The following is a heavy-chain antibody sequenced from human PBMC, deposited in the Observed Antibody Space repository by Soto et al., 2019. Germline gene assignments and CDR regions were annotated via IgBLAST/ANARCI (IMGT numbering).Heavy chain of an antibody. V-gene: IGHV1-69*02. CDR3: TIGSWSGEVFDI. CDR1: GGTFSTSS. CDR2: ILPMLGVR. J-gene: IGHJ3*02. D-gene: IGHD2-21*01. Sequence: QVQLVQSGAEVKKNGSSVKVSCKDSGGTFSTSSMFWVRQAPGQGLEWMGRILPMLGVRNYAQRFQDRVTIIADKSTATVHMELSSLRSEDTDLYYCTIGSWSGEVFDIWGQGTMVTVSS.